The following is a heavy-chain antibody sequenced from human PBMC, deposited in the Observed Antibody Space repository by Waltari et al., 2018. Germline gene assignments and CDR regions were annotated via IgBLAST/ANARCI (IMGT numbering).Heavy chain of an antibody. Sequence: QVQLQESGPGLVKPSETLSLTCTVSGGSISSHYWSWIRQPPGKGLEWIGYIYYSGSTNYNPSLKSRVTISVDTSKNQFSLKLSSVTAADTAVYYCAIDRASGGYFDYWGQGTLVTVSS. J-gene: IGHJ4*02. CDR2: IYYSGST. CDR1: GGSISSHY. CDR3: AIDRASGGYFDY. V-gene: IGHV4-59*11. D-gene: IGHD3-10*01.